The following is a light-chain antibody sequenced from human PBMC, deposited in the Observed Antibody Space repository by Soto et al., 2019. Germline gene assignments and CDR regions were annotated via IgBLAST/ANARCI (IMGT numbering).Light chain of an antibody. CDR2: DAS. J-gene: IGKJ5*01. CDR1: HDIKKY. Sequence: DIQMTQSPSSLSASVGARVTITCQASHDIKKYLNWYQEKPGKAPKLLIYDASNLQTGVPSRFSGSGSGTHFTFTISSLQPEDIATYYCQRYDSLPPTFGQGTRLDIK. V-gene: IGKV1-33*01. CDR3: QRYDSLPPT.